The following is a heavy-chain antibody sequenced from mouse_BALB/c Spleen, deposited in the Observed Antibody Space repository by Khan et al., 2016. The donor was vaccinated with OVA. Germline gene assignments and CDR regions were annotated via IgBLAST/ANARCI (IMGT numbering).Heavy chain of an antibody. CDR3: ARSHYGNWAY. CDR1: GFTFSTYA. D-gene: IGHD2-1*01. J-gene: IGHJ3*01. Sequence: EVELVESGGGLVKPGGSLRLSCAASGFTFSTYAMSWVRQTPEKRLDWVATINSDGDYTYFPDNVTGRFTISRDNAKNTLYLQMTSLRSEDTAIYYSARSHYGNWAYWGQGTLVTVSA. CDR2: INSDGDYT. V-gene: IGHV5-9-3*01.